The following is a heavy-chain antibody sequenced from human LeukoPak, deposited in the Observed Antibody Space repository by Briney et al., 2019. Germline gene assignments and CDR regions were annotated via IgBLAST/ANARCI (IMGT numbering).Heavy chain of an antibody. Sequence: GGSLRLSCAASGFTFSSYGMHWVRQAPGKGLEWVAFIRYDGSNKYYADSVKGRFTISRDNSKNTLYLQMNSLRAEDTAVYYCAKPAITMVRGTKSPFDYWGQGTLVTVSS. D-gene: IGHD3-10*01. CDR3: AKPAITMVRGTKSPFDY. J-gene: IGHJ4*02. CDR1: GFTFSSYG. CDR2: IRYDGSNK. V-gene: IGHV3-30*02.